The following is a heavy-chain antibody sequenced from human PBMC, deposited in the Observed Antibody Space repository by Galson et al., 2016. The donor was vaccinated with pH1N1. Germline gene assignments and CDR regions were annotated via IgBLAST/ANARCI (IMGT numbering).Heavy chain of an antibody. V-gene: IGHV4-39*02. D-gene: IGHD3-16*01. CDR1: VDSIGRNSYQ. J-gene: IGHJ2*01. CDR2: IDHVGNT. CDR3: ARPAYVDVDLKDWYFDL. Sequence: ETLSLTCTVSVDSIGRNSYQLGWIRQPPGKGLEWIALIDHVGNTYSNPSLQSRVTTSVDTSKKHVSMKLGSVTAADTAVYYCARPAYVDVDLKDWYFDLWGRGTLVTVSS.